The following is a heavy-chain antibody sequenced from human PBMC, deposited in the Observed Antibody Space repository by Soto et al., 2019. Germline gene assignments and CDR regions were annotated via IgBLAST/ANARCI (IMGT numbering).Heavy chain of an antibody. D-gene: IGHD6-13*01. J-gene: IGHJ3*02. CDR3: ARPRGSSWDFDAFDI. Sequence: QVQLVESGGGVVQPGRSLRLSCAASGFTFSSYDMHWVRQAPGEGLEWVAVISYDGSNKYYADSVKGRFTISRDNSKNTLYLQMNSLRAEDTAVYYCARPRGSSWDFDAFDIWGQGTMVTVSS. CDR1: GFTFSSYD. CDR2: ISYDGSNK. V-gene: IGHV3-30-3*01.